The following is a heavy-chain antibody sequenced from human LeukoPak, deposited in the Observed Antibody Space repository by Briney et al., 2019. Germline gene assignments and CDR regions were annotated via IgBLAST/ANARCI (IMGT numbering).Heavy chain of an antibody. J-gene: IGHJ4*02. V-gene: IGHV4-39*01. Sequence: SETLSLTCTVSGGSISSSSDYWGWIRQPPGKGREWIGTMYYSGSTYYNPSLKSRVTISVDTSKNQFSLKVSSVTAADTAVYYCARLPSSGWLRYYFDYWGQGTLVTVSS. D-gene: IGHD6-19*01. CDR3: ARLPSSGWLRYYFDY. CDR1: GGSISSSSDY. CDR2: MYYSGST.